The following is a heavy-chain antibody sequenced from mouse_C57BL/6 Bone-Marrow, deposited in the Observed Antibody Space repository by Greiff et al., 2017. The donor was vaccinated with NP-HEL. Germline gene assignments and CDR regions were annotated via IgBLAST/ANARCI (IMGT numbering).Heavy chain of an antibody. CDR3: ARWHYGSSYSDY. Sequence: VQLQQSGPELVKPGASVKISCKASGYTFTDYYMNWVKQSHGKSLEWIGDINTNNGGTSYNQKFKGKATLTVDKSSSTAYMELRSLTSEDSAFYYCARWHYGSSYSDYWGQGTTLTVSS. CDR2: INTNNGGT. D-gene: IGHD1-1*01. CDR1: GYTFTDYY. V-gene: IGHV1-26*01. J-gene: IGHJ2*01.